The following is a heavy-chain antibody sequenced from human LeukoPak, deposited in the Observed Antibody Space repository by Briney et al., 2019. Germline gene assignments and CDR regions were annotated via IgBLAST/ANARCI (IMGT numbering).Heavy chain of an antibody. CDR3: ARDPPQYVLRFLEWLFVADY. CDR2: ISSSGSTI. D-gene: IGHD3-3*01. Sequence: GGSLRLSCAASGFTFSDYYMSWIRQAPGKGLEWVSYISSSGSTIYYADSVKGRFTISRDNAKNSLYLQMNSLRAEDTAVYYCARDPPQYVLRFLEWLFVADYWGQGTLVTVSS. CDR1: GFTFSDYY. V-gene: IGHV3-11*01. J-gene: IGHJ4*02.